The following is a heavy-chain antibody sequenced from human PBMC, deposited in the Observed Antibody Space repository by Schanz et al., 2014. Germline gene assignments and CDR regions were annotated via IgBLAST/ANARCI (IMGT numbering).Heavy chain of an antibody. Sequence: VRLVESGGGVVQPGRSLRLSCAASGFTLSSYGMSWVRQAPGKGLEWVSAISGSGGSTYYADSVKGRFTISRDNSKNTLYLQMNSLRAEDTAVYYCAKGRFGELSAFDIWGQGTMVTVSS. V-gene: IGHV3-23*04. CDR2: ISGSGGST. CDR1: GFTLSSYG. D-gene: IGHD3-10*01. J-gene: IGHJ3*02. CDR3: AKGRFGELSAFDI.